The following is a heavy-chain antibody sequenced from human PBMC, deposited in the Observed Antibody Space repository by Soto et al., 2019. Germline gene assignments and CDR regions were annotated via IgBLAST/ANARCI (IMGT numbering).Heavy chain of an antibody. D-gene: IGHD4-17*01. CDR3: ARENYGDRGADAFDI. CDR2: ISYDGSNK. J-gene: IGHJ3*02. Sequence: QVQLVESGGGVVQPGRSLRLSCAASGFTFSSYAMHWVRQAPGKGLEWVAVISYDGSNKYYADSVKGRFTISRDNSKNTLYLQMNSLRAEDTAVYYCARENYGDRGADAFDIWGQGTMVTVSS. CDR1: GFTFSSYA. V-gene: IGHV3-30-3*01.